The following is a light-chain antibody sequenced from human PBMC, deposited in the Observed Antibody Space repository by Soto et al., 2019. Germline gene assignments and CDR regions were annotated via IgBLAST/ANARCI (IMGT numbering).Light chain of an antibody. CDR3: QQYNSYAWT. V-gene: IGKV1-5*01. Sequence: DIQMSQSPPTLSASAGDRVTITCRASESISSWLAWYQQKPGKAPKLLIYDASSLESGVPSRFSGSGSGTEFTLTISSLQPDDFATYYCQQYNSYAWTFGQGTKVDI. CDR1: ESISSW. J-gene: IGKJ1*01. CDR2: DAS.